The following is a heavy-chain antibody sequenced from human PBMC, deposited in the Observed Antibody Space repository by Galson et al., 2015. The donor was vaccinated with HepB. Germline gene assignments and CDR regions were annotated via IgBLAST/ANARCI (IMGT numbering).Heavy chain of an antibody. V-gene: IGHV3-21*01. J-gene: IGHJ3*02. CDR2: ISSSSSYI. CDR1: GFTFSSYS. D-gene: IGHD1-26*01. Sequence: SLRLSCAVSGFTFSSYSMNWVRQAPGKGLEWVSSISSSSSYIYYADSVKGRFTISRDNAKNSPYLQMNSLRAEDTAVYYCARAGGIVRGAFDIWGQGTMVTVSS. CDR3: ARAGGIVRGAFDI.